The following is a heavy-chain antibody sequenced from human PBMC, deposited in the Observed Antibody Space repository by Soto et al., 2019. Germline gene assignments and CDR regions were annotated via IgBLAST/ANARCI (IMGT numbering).Heavy chain of an antibody. CDR2: IYYSGST. Sequence: PSETLSLTCTVSGGSISSGDYYWSWIRQPPGKGLEWIGYIYYSGSTYYNPSLKSRVTISVDTSKNQFSLKLSSVTAADTAVYYCARSPRYYDSPANFDYWGQGTLVTVSS. V-gene: IGHV4-30-4*01. CDR3: ARSPRYYDSPANFDY. D-gene: IGHD3-22*01. J-gene: IGHJ4*02. CDR1: GGSISSGDYY.